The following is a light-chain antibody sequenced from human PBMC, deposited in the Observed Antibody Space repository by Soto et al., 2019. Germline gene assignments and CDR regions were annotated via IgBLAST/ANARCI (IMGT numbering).Light chain of an antibody. CDR3: RQYGSSPSYT. J-gene: IGKJ2*01. V-gene: IGKV3-20*01. CDR2: GAS. Sequence: EIVLTQSPGTLSLSPGERATLSCRASQSVSSSSYLAWYQQKPGQAPRLLIYGASIRATRIPDRFSGSGSATDFTLTISRLEPEDFAVYYCRQYGSSPSYTFGQGTKLEIK. CDR1: QSVSSSSY.